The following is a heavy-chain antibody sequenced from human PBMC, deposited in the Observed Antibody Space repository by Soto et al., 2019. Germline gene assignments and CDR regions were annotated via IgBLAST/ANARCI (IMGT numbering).Heavy chain of an antibody. CDR2: IGTAGDT. Sequence: EVQLVESGGGLVQPGGSLRLSCAASGFTFSSYDMHWVRQATGKGLEWVSAIGTAGDTYYPGSVKGRFTIYRENAKNSLYLKMNSLRAGDTAVYYCARTAGRYGDYVEWYFDLWGRGTLVTVSS. V-gene: IGHV3-13*01. CDR1: GFTFSSYD. J-gene: IGHJ2*01. D-gene: IGHD4-17*01. CDR3: ARTAGRYGDYVEWYFDL.